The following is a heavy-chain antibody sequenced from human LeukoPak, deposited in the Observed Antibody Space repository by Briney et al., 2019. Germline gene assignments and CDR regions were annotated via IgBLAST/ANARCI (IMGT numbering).Heavy chain of an antibody. D-gene: IGHD3-16*01. Sequence: ASVKVSCKASGYTFTSYDINRVRQATGQGLEWMGWMNPNSGNTGYAQKFQGRVTMTRNTSISTAYMELSSLRSEDTAVYYCARGNRPWGSGDYWGQGTLVTVSS. CDR3: ARGNRPWGSGDY. CDR2: MNPNSGNT. CDR1: GYTFTSYD. V-gene: IGHV1-8*01. J-gene: IGHJ4*02.